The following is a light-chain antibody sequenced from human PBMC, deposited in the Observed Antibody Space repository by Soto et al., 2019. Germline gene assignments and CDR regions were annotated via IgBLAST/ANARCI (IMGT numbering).Light chain of an antibody. CDR2: CAS. CDR3: HHFDSAGT. Sequence: EIVLTQSPGTLSLSPGERATLSCRASQSVRGSHLGWYQQKPGQAPRLLIYCASSRATGIPDRFSGSGSGTDFTLTISRLEPEDFALYYCHHFDSAGTFGQGTTLEI. V-gene: IGKV3-20*01. J-gene: IGKJ2*01. CDR1: QSVRGSH.